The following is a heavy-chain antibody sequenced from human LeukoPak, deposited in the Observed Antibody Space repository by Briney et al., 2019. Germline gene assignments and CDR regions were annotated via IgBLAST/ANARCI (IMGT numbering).Heavy chain of an antibody. CDR1: GGSISSYS. CDR3: ARHRTFYYGSGSSFDS. Sequence: PSETLSLTCTVSGGSISSYSWSWIRQPPGKGLEWIGYIYYRGNTNSSPSLKSRVTISVDMSNNQFSLKLSSVTAADSAVYYCARHRTFYYGSGSSFDSWGQGTLVTVSS. J-gene: IGHJ4*02. CDR2: IYYRGNT. D-gene: IGHD3-10*01. V-gene: IGHV4-59*08.